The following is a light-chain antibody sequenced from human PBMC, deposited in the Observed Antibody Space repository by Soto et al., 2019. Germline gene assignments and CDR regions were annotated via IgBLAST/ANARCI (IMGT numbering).Light chain of an antibody. CDR2: KAS. Sequence: ILLTQSPSSLSASVEDRVIITCRASQSISNHLNWYQQKPGKAPKLLIYKASTLKSGVPSRFSGSGSGTEFTLTISSLQPDDFATYYCQHYNSYSEAFGQGTKVDIK. CDR3: QHYNSYSEA. CDR1: QSISNH. J-gene: IGKJ1*01. V-gene: IGKV1-5*03.